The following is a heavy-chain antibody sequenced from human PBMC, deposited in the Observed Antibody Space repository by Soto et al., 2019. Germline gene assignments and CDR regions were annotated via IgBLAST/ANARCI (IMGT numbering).Heavy chain of an antibody. CDR1: ESTFSYYG. D-gene: IGHD3-16*01. CDR2: IWYDGSIK. V-gene: IGHV3-33*01. Sequence: VHLVESGGGVVQPGRSVRLSCAASESTFSYYGMNWVRQAPGKGPEWVAVIWYDGSIKYYAESVKGRFSISRDNSKNTLHLNMNSLRTEDTAVYYCARDGGSHGPSYFDSWGQGSQVIVSS. CDR3: ARDGGSHGPSYFDS. J-gene: IGHJ4*02.